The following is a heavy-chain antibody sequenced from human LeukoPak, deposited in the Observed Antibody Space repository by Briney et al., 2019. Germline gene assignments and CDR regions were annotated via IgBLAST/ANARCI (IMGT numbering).Heavy chain of an antibody. D-gene: IGHD7-27*01. V-gene: IGHV1-2*06. CDR2: INPNSGGT. Sequence: GASVKVSCKASGYTFTSNYIHWVRQAPGQGLEWMGRINPNSGGTNYAQKFQGRVTMTRDTSISTAYMELSRLRSDDTAVYYCAREVSGDPGGYWGQGTLVTVSS. CDR1: GYTFTSNY. CDR3: AREVSGDPGGY. J-gene: IGHJ4*02.